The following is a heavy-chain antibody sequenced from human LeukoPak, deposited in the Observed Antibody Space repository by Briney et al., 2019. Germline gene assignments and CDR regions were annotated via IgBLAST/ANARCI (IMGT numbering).Heavy chain of an antibody. V-gene: IGHV3-33*01. CDR3: ARSLDDYYGMDV. CDR2: IWYDGSNK. Sequence: GGSLRLSCAASGFTFSSYGMHWVCQAPGKGLEWVAVIWYDGSNKYYADSEKGRFTISRDNSKNTLYLQMNSLRAEDTAVYYCARSLDDYYGMDVWGQGTTVTVSS. D-gene: IGHD3-16*01. J-gene: IGHJ6*02. CDR1: GFTFSSYG.